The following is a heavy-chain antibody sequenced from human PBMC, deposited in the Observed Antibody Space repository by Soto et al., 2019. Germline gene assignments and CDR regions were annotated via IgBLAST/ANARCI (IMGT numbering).Heavy chain of an antibody. D-gene: IGHD1-26*01. Sequence: SLRLSCAASGFTFSDHYMDLVRQAPGKGLEWVGRCRNKVNSYTTEYAASVKGRFTISRDDSQNSLYLQMNSLKTEDTAVYYCARNFYSGTYYFDYWGQGTLVTVSS. J-gene: IGHJ4*02. CDR2: CRNKVNSYTT. V-gene: IGHV3-72*01. CDR3: ARNFYSGTYYFDY. CDR1: GFTFSDHY.